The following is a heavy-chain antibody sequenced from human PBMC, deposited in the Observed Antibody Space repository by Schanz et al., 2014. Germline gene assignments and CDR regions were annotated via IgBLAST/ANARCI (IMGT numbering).Heavy chain of an antibody. CDR1: GYTFISYG. D-gene: IGHD3-10*01. V-gene: IGHV1-18*01. J-gene: IGHJ6*02. CDR3: ARAKRFGDMDV. Sequence: QVQLVQSGAEVKKPGASVKVSCKASGYTFISYGIQWVRQAPGQGLEWMGWISAYNGHTDYAQKLQGRVTLTTDTSTSTAYMELRNLRSDDTAVYYCARAKRFGDMDVWGQGTTVTVSS. CDR2: ISAYNGHT.